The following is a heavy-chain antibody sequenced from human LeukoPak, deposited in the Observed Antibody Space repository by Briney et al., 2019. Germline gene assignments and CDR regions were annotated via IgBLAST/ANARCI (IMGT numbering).Heavy chain of an antibody. V-gene: IGHV3-48*03. Sequence: GGSLRLSCAASGFTFSSYEINWVRQAPGKGLEWVSYIRMSGSAIYYADSVKGRFTISRDNAKSSLYLQMNSLRAEDTAVYYCARGGDYIDYWGQGTLVAVSS. CDR1: GFTFSSYE. J-gene: IGHJ4*02. CDR3: ARGGDYIDY. CDR2: IRMSGSAI.